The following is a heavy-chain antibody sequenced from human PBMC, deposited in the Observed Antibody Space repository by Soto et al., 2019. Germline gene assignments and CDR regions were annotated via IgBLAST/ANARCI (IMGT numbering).Heavy chain of an antibody. V-gene: IGHV4-30-4*01. CDR1: GVSISSGNHY. D-gene: IGHD6-6*01. Sequence: QVQLQESGPGLVKPSPTLSLTCTVSGVSISSGNHYWSWLRQTPGKGLEWIAYISYSGSTYYNPSLKSRLAISVDTFKNQFSLRLSSLTAADTAVYYCAREVAARPNWFDPWGQGTLVTVSS. CDR2: ISYSGST. J-gene: IGHJ5*02. CDR3: AREVAARPNWFDP.